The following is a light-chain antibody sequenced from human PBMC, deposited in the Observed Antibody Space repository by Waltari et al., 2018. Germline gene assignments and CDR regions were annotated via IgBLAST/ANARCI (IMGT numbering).Light chain of an antibody. CDR3: SSYAGSINPYV. J-gene: IGLJ1*01. Sequence: QSALTQPPPASGSPGQSVTLSCTGTSSAVGGYHYVSWYQQLPGKAPKLMISEVTKRPSGVPDRFSGSKSGNTASLTVSGLQTEDEADYYCSSYAGSINPYVFGSGTRVTVL. CDR2: EVT. V-gene: IGLV2-8*01. CDR1: SSAVGGYHY.